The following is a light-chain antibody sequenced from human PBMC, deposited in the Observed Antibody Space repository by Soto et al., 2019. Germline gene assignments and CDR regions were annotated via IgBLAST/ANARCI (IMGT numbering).Light chain of an antibody. Sequence: DIHMTQSPSCLSASVGDSIAITCRASQSISTYLNWYQQKPGKAPKLLIFAAISLQSGVPSRFSGRGSGTDFTLTISSLQPEDFATYSCQQTYINSRTFGQGTKVDIK. CDR3: QQTYINSRT. V-gene: IGKV1-39*01. J-gene: IGKJ1*01. CDR1: QSISTY. CDR2: AAI.